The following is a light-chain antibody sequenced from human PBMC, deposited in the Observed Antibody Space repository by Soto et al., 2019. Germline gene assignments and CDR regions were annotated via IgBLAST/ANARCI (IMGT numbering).Light chain of an antibody. CDR2: DAS. CDR3: QHYDTLPLPVYT. J-gene: IGKJ2*01. V-gene: IGKV1-33*01. Sequence: DIKMTQSPSSLSASVGDRVTITCQASQDISNNLNWYQQKPGKAPKVLIYDASTLAAGVPSRFSGSGSETDFALTISGLQPEDFATYYCQHYDTLPLPVYTFGQGTKLEI. CDR1: QDISNN.